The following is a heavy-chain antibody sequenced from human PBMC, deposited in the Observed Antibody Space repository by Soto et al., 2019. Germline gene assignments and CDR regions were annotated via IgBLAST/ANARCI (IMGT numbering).Heavy chain of an antibody. V-gene: IGHV5-10-1*01. CDR3: ATHDFLRADV. CDR1: GYSFTSYC. CDR2: IDPSDSYT. D-gene: IGHD1-1*01. J-gene: IGHJ6*02. Sequence: LGDSLKISCKGSGYSFTSYCIICVPQMPGKGLEWLGGIDPSDSYTNYSPSFHGHVTISADKSISNAYLQWSSLKPSDTAMYYCATHDFLRADVWGQGATVTVSS.